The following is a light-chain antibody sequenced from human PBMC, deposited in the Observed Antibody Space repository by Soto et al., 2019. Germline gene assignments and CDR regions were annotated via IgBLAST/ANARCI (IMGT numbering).Light chain of an antibody. J-gene: IGLJ3*02. Sequence: QLVLTQSPSASASLGASVKVTCTLSSGDSSYAIACHQQHPGKGPRYLMKVYSDGSHRRGDGIPDRFSGSSSGTERYLTISSLQSEDEGDYYCQTWDTGIRVFGGGTKVTVL. CDR3: QTWDTGIRV. CDR1: SGDSSYA. V-gene: IGLV4-69*01. CDR2: VYSDGSH.